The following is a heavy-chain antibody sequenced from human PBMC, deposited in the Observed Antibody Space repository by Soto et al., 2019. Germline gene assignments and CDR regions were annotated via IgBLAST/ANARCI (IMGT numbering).Heavy chain of an antibody. J-gene: IGHJ5*02. D-gene: IGHD2-15*01. V-gene: IGHV4-31*03. CDR1: GGSISSVGYY. CDR3: AANPLGYCSGGSCYSFGWFDP. Sequence: PSETLSLTCTVSGGSISSVGYYWSWIRQHPGKGLEWIGYTYYSGSTYYNPSLKSRVTISVDTSKNQFSLKLSSVTAADTAVYYCAANPLGYCSGGSCYSFGWFDPWGQGTLVTVSS. CDR2: TYYSGST.